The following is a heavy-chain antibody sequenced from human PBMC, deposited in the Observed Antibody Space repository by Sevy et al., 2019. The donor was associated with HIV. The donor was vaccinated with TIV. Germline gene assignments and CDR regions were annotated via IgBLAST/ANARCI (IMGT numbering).Heavy chain of an antibody. D-gene: IGHD3-22*01. CDR3: ATQQKAYYYDSSGYYGSEYFQH. Sequence: GSLRLSCAASGFTFSSYAMSWVRQAPGKGLEWVSAISGSGGSTYYADSVKGRFTISRDNSKNTLYLQMNSLRAEDTAVYYCATQQKAYYYDSSGYYGSEYFQHWGQGTLVTVSS. J-gene: IGHJ1*01. CDR2: ISGSGGST. CDR1: GFTFSSYA. V-gene: IGHV3-23*01.